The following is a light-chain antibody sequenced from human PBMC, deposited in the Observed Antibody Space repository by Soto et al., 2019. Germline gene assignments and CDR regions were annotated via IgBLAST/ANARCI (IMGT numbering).Light chain of an antibody. CDR3: PQYGSSLFP. Sequence: EIVLTQSPGTLSLSPGERATLSCRASQSVSSSYLAWYQQKPGQAPRLLIYGASSRATGIPDRFSGSGSGTGFTLTISRLEPEDFAVYYCPQYGSSLFPFGPGTKVDIK. J-gene: IGKJ3*01. CDR2: GAS. CDR1: QSVSSSY. V-gene: IGKV3-20*01.